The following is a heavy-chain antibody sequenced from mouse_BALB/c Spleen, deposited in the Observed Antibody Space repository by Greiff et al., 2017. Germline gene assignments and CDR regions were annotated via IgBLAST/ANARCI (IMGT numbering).Heavy chain of an antibody. Sequence: QVHVKQSGAELVKPGASVKLSCKASGYTFTSYYMYWVKQRPGQGLEWIGGINPSNGGTNFNEKFKSKATLTVDKSSSTAYMQLSSLTSEDSAVYYVKRFGTFPPAWFAYWGQGTLVTVSA. V-gene: IGHV1-53*01. CDR3: KRFGTFPPAWFAY. CDR1: GYTFTSYY. J-gene: IGHJ3*01. D-gene: IGHD4-1*01. CDR2: INPSNGGT.